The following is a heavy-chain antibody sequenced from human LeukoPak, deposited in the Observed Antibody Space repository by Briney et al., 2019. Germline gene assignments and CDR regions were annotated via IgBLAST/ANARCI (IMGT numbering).Heavy chain of an antibody. D-gene: IGHD3-10*01. V-gene: IGHV3-7*01. Sequence: PGGSLRLSCAASGFTFSSYWMSWVRQAPGKGLEWVANIKQDGSEKYYVDSVKGRFTISRDNAKNSLYLQMNGLRAEDTAVYYCARGRGVRGVISDYWGQGTLVTVSS. CDR3: ARGRGVRGVISDY. CDR1: GFTFSSYW. CDR2: IKQDGSEK. J-gene: IGHJ4*02.